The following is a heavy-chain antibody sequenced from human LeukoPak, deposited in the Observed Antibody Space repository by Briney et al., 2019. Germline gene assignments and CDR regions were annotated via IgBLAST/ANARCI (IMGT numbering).Heavy chain of an antibody. J-gene: IGHJ5*02. CDR2: IYPGDSDA. D-gene: IGHD1-26*01. CDR1: GYSFTDHW. V-gene: IGHV5-51*01. Sequence: GGSLRLSCKGSGYSFTDHWIGWVRQMPGKGLEWMGVIYPGDSDARYGPSFQGQVTISADKSISTAYLQWSSLKASDTAMYYCARTYGGTSYSCFDPWGQGTLVTVSS. CDR3: ARTYGGTSYSCFDP.